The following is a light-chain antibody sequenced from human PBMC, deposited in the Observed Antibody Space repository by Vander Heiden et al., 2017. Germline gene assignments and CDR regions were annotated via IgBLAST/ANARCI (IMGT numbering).Light chain of an antibody. Sequence: QSVLTQRPSASGTPGQKYTISCSGSSSKIRNSTVNWYQNHPGTAPKLLIYSNNQRPSGVPDRFSGSKSGTSANVAISGLQAEDEADYYYAAWDDSLNGWVFGGGTKLTVL. CDR2: SNN. CDR3: AAWDDSLNGWV. CDR1: SSKIRNST. J-gene: IGLJ3*02. V-gene: IGLV1-44*01.